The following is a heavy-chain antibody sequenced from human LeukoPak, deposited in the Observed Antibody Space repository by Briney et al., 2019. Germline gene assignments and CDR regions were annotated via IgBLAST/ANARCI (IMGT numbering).Heavy chain of an antibody. CDR2: IYYSGST. D-gene: IGHD6-6*01. V-gene: IGHV4-59*01. Sequence: PSETLSLTCTVSGGSISSYYWSWIRQPPGKGLEWIGYIYYSGSTNYNPSLKSRVTISLDTSKNQFSLKLNSVTAADTAVYYCARGRIIAARPVDYWGQGTLATVSS. CDR3: ARGRIIAARPVDY. J-gene: IGHJ4*02. CDR1: GGSISSYY.